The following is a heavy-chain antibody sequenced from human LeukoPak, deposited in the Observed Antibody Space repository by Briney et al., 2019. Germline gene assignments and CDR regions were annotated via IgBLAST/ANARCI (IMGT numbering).Heavy chain of an antibody. CDR2: IIPIFGTA. J-gene: IGHJ6*02. V-gene: IGHV1-69*01. CDR1: GGTFSSYA. D-gene: IGHD2-15*01. CDR3: ARPDCSGGSCSTYYYYYGMDV. Sequence: SVKVSCKASGGTFSSYAISWVRQAPRQGLEWMGGIIPIFGTANYAQKFQGRVTITADESTSTAYMELSSLRSEDTAVYYCARPDCSGGSCSTYYYYYGMDVWGQGTTVTVSS.